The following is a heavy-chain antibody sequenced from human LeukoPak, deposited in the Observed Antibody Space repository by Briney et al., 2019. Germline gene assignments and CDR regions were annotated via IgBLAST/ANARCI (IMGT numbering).Heavy chain of an antibody. D-gene: IGHD3-3*01. V-gene: IGHV1-69*05. CDR1: GVTFSSYA. J-gene: IGHJ4*02. Sequence: SVKVSCKASGVTFSSYAISWVRQAPGQGLEWMGGIIPIFGTANYAQKFQGRVTITTDESTSTAYMELSSLRSEDTAVYYCARGARITIFGVVIIYPFDYWGQGTLVTVSS. CDR2: IIPIFGTA. CDR3: ARGARITIFGVVIIYPFDY.